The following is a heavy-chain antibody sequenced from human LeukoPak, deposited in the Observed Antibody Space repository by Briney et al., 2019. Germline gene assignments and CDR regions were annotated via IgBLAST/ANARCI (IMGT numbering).Heavy chain of an antibody. J-gene: IGHJ4*02. CDR3: ARSWDNWNFFDY. CDR1: GGSISSGSYY. Sequence: SETLSLTCTVSGGSISSGSYYWSWIRQPAGKGLEWIGRIYTSGSTDYNPSLKSRVTLSVDTSKNQFSLKLSSVTAADTAVYYCARSWDNWNFFDYWGQGTLVTVSP. D-gene: IGHD1-20*01. CDR2: IYTSGST. V-gene: IGHV4-61*02.